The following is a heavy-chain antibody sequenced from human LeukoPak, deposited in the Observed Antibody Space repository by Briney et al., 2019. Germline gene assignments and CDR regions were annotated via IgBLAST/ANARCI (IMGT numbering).Heavy chain of an antibody. Sequence: GASVKVSCKVSGYTLTELSMHWVRQAPGKGLEWMGGFDPEDGETIYAQKFQGRVTMTEDTSTDTAYMELSSLRSEDTAVYYCARGGNCSSTSCYTYNWFDPWGQGTLVTVSS. J-gene: IGHJ5*02. CDR1: GYTLTELS. CDR2: FDPEDGET. CDR3: ARGGNCSSTSCYTYNWFDP. D-gene: IGHD2-2*02. V-gene: IGHV1-24*01.